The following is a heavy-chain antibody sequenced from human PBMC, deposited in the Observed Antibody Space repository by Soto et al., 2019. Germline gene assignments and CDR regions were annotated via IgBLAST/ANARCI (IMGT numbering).Heavy chain of an antibody. CDR3: ARVRVSYDASDY. D-gene: IGHD5-12*01. V-gene: IGHV4-34*01. CDR2: INHSGST. CDR1: GGSFSGYY. J-gene: IGHJ4*02. Sequence: SETLSLTCAVYGGSFSGYYWSWIRQPPGKGLEWIGEINHSGSTNYNPSLKSRVTISVDTSKNQFSLKLSSVTAADTAVYYCARVRVSYDASDYWGQGTLVTVSS.